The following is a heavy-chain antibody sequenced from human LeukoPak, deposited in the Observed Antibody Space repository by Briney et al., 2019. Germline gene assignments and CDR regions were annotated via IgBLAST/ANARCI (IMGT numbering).Heavy chain of an antibody. D-gene: IGHD3-22*01. J-gene: IGHJ3*02. CDR3: ASSFHYYDSSGYSAFDI. V-gene: IGHV1-8*01. CDR2: MNPNSGNT. Sequence: ASVKVSCKASGYTFTSYDINWVRQATGQGLEWMGWMNPNSGNTGYAQKFQGRVTMTRNTSISTAYMELSSLRSEDTAVYYCASSFHYYDSSGYSAFDIWGQGTMVTVSS. CDR1: GYTFTSYD.